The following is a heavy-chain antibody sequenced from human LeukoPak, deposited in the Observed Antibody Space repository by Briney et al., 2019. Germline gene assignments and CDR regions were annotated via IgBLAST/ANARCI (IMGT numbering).Heavy chain of an antibody. V-gene: IGHV3-66*01. CDR3: ARDQGGITRY. J-gene: IGHJ4*02. CDR2: IYSGGST. Sequence: GGSLRLSCEAAGLTVSRNYMSWVRQAPGKGLEWVSVIYSGGSTFYADSVKGRFTISRDNSKNTVYLQMNSLRAEDTAVYYCARDQGGITRYWGQGTLVTVSS. D-gene: IGHD3-10*01. CDR1: GLTVSRNY.